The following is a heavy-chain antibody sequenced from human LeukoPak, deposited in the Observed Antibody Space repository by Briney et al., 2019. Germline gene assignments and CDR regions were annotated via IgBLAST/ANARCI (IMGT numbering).Heavy chain of an antibody. CDR2: ITRSSANI. J-gene: IGHJ4*02. Sequence: SGGSLRLSCVASGFTFSSSDMNWIRQAPGKGLEWLSTITRSSANIYYADSVKGQFTISRDNAKDSVYLQMKSLRVEDTGFYYCARNFDSWGQGTLVTVSS. CDR3: ARNFDS. CDR1: GFTFSSSD. V-gene: IGHV3-21*01.